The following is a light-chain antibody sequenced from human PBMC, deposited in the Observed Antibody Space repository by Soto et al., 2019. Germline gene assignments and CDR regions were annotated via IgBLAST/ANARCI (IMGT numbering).Light chain of an antibody. J-gene: IGKJ1*01. V-gene: IGKV1-5*01. Sequence: DIPMTQSPSTLSASVGDRVSITCRASQNINTWLAWYQQKPGKAPKLLMYDASTLESGVPSRFSGTGSGTEFTLTISSLQPDDFATYYCQRYDSYSWTFGQGTKVEIK. CDR3: QRYDSYSWT. CDR2: DAS. CDR1: QNINTW.